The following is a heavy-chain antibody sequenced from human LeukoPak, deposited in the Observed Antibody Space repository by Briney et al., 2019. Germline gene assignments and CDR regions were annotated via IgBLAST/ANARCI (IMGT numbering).Heavy chain of an antibody. D-gene: IGHD3-3*01. J-gene: IGHJ4*02. CDR1: GGSISSSSYY. V-gene: IGHV3-11*04. CDR3: ASEWRN. CDR2: ISSSGSTI. Sequence: LSLTCTVSGGSISSSSYYWGWIRQAPGKGLEWVSYISSSGSTIYYADSVKGRFTISRDNAKNSLYLQMNSLRAEDTAVYYCASEWRNWGQGTLVTVSS.